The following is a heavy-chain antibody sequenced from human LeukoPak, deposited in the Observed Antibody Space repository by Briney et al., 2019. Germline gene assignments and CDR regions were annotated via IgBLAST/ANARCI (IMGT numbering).Heavy chain of an antibody. Sequence: GGSLRLSCAASGFTFSSYAMHWVRQAPGKGLEWVAVISYDGSNKYYADSVKGRFTISRDNSKNTLYLQMNSLRAEDTAVYYCAKDPGPFFGDPWEYFDYWGQGTLVTVSS. J-gene: IGHJ4*02. CDR3: AKDPGPFFGDPWEYFDY. D-gene: IGHD1-26*01. CDR2: ISYDGSNK. CDR1: GFTFSSYA. V-gene: IGHV3-30*04.